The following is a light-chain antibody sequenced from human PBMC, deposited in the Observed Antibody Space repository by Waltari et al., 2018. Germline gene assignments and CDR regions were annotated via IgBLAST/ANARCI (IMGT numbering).Light chain of an antibody. Sequence: QSALTQPASVSGSPGQSITISCTGTSSDVGPSNYVSWYQQYPGNATKLIIYDVSYRPSGFSSRFSGSKSGNTASLTISGLQAEDEADYYCNSYTTISTGVFGGGTKLPVL. CDR3: NSYTTISTGV. CDR1: SSDVGPSNY. J-gene: IGLJ3*02. CDR2: DVS. V-gene: IGLV2-14*03.